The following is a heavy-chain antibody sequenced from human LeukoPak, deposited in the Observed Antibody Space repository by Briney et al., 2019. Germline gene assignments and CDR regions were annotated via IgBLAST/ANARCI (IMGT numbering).Heavy chain of an antibody. V-gene: IGHV4-61*02. D-gene: IGHD3-16*01. CDR1: GGSISSGSYY. CDR3: ARCGGAPYYYNYMDA. CDR2: IYTSGST. Sequence: SETLSLTSTVSGGSISSGSYYWSCIRHPAGNGLEWIVRIYTSGSTNYNPSLKSRVTMSVDTSTNKFSLKLSSVTAADTAVYYCARCGGAPYYYNYMDAWGKGTTVTVSS. J-gene: IGHJ6*03.